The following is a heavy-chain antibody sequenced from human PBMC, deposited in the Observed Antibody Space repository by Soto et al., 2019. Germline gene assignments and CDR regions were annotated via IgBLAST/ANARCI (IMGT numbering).Heavy chain of an antibody. CDR2: IWYDGSNK. Sequence: QVQLVESGGGVVQPGRSLRLSCAASGFTFSSYGMHWVRQAPGKGLEWVAVIWYDGSNKYYADSVKGRVTISRDNSKNTLYLQMNSLRAEDTAVYYCARDRQLAGYYFDYWGQGTLVTVSS. D-gene: IGHD6-6*01. V-gene: IGHV3-33*01. CDR3: ARDRQLAGYYFDY. J-gene: IGHJ4*02. CDR1: GFTFSSYG.